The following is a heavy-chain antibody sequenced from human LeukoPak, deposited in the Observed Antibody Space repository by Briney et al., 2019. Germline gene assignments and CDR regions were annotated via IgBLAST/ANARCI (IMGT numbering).Heavy chain of an antibody. CDR1: GYTFTSYG. J-gene: IGHJ4*02. CDR3: ARVPGIAVALHFDY. D-gene: IGHD6-19*01. CDR2: ISAYNGNT. Sequence: ASVKVSCKASGYTFTSYGISWVRQAPGQGLEWMGWISAYNGNTNYAQKLQGRVTMTADTSTSTAYMELRSLRSDDTAVYYCARVPGIAVALHFDYWGQGTLVTVSS. V-gene: IGHV1-18*01.